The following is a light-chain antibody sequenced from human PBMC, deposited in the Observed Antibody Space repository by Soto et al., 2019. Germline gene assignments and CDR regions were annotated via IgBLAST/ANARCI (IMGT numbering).Light chain of an antibody. CDR1: SSDVGGHNY. CDR3: SSYADSSTVV. V-gene: IGLV2-14*03. Sequence: QSALTQVASVSASPGQSITISCTGTSSDVGGHNYVSWYQQHPGNAPKLMIYNVAYQPSGVSNRFSGSKSGNTASLTISGLQADDEAYYYCSSYADSSTVVFGGGTKVTVL. J-gene: IGLJ2*01. CDR2: NVA.